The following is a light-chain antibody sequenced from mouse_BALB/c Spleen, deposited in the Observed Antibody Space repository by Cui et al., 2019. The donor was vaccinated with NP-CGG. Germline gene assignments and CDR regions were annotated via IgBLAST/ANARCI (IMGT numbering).Light chain of an antibody. Sequence: DVQITQSPSYLAASPGETITINYRASKNISKYLAWYQEKPGKTNKLLIYSGSTLQSGIPSRFSGSGSGTDFTLTISSLEPEDFAIYYCQHHNEYSYTFGGGTKLEIK. CDR2: SGS. CDR3: QHHNEYSYT. V-gene: IGKV16-104*01. J-gene: IGKJ2*01. CDR1: KNISKY.